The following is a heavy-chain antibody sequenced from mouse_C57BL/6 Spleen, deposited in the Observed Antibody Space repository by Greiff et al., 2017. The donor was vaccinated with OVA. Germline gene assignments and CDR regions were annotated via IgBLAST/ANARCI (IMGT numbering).Heavy chain of an antibody. J-gene: IGHJ3*01. V-gene: IGHV5-9*01. Sequence: EVKLVESGGGLVKPGGSLKLSCAASGFTFSSYTMSWVRQTPEKRLEWVATISGGGGNTYYPDSVKGRFTISRDNAKNTLYLQMSSLRSEDTALYYCARDYGSSPSWFAYGGQGTLVTVSA. CDR3: ARDYGSSPSWFAY. CDR2: ISGGGGNT. D-gene: IGHD1-1*01. CDR1: GFTFSSYT.